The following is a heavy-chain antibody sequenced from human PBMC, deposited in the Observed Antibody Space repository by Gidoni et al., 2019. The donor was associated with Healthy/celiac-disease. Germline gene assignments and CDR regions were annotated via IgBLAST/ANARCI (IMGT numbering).Heavy chain of an antibody. CDR2: ISYDGSNK. CDR3: AKDSMVTSYYYYYGMDV. V-gene: IGHV3-30*18. Sequence: QVQLVESGGGVVQPGRSLRLSCAASGFTFSSYGMPWVRQAPGKGLEWVAVISYDGSNKYYADSVKGRFTISRDNSKNTLYLQMNSLRAEDTAVYYCAKDSMVTSYYYYYGMDVWGQGTTVTVSS. D-gene: IGHD5-18*01. J-gene: IGHJ6*02. CDR1: GFTFSSYG.